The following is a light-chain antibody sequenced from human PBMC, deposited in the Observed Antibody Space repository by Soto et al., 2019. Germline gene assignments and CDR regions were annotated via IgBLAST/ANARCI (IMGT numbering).Light chain of an antibody. Sequence: QSALTQPASVSGSPGQSITISCTGTNSDIGGYNYVSWYRHHPGEAPKLMIYGVTNRPSGVSTRFSGSKSGNTASLTISGLQDEDEADYYCAAWDDSLSGEVFGGGTKLTVL. CDR2: GVT. V-gene: IGLV2-14*01. CDR1: NSDIGGYNY. CDR3: AAWDDSLSGEV. J-gene: IGLJ3*02.